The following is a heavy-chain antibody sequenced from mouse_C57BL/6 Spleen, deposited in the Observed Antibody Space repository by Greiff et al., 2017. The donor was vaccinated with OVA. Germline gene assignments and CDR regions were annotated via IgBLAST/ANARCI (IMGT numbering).Heavy chain of an antibody. CDR2: IHPNSGST. Sequence: QVQLQQPGAELVKPGASVKLSCKASGYTFTSYWMHWVKQRPGQGLEWIGMIHPNSGSTNYKEKFKSKATLTVDKSSSTAYMQLSSLTSEDSAVYYCARITTVVDFDYWGQGTTLTVSS. CDR1: GYTFTSYW. V-gene: IGHV1-64*01. CDR3: ARITTVVDFDY. J-gene: IGHJ2*01. D-gene: IGHD1-1*01.